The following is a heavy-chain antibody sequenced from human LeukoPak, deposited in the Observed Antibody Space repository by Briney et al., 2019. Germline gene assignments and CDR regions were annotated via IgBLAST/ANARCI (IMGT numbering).Heavy chain of an antibody. Sequence: SETLSLTCTVSGGSISTYYWSWIRQPPGKGLEWIGYIYDSGSTNYNPSLKSRVTISADTSKNQVSLKLCSVTAADTAVYYCASGVAAAGTGLAYWGQGTLVTVSS. CDR3: ASGVAAAGTGLAY. CDR1: GGSISTYY. CDR2: IYDSGST. D-gene: IGHD6-13*01. V-gene: IGHV4-59*08. J-gene: IGHJ4*02.